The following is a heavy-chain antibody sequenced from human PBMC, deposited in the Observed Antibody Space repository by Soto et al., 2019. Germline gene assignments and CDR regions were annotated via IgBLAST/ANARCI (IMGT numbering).Heavy chain of an antibody. J-gene: IGHJ4*02. CDR1: GFTLSSHW. V-gene: IGHV3-74*01. CDR3: ARVGIVGSTVSYFDT. D-gene: IGHD1-26*01. Sequence: EVQLVESGGGLVQPGGSVRLSCAASGFTLSSHWMHWIRQTPGKGLVWVSRSNSDGSSITYADSVKGRFTISRDNAKNALDLQMNSLRGEDTAVYYCARVGIVGSTVSYFDTWGQGTLVTVSS. CDR2: SNSDGSSI.